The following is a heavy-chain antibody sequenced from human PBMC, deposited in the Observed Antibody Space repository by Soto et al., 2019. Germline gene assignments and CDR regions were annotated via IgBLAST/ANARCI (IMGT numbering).Heavy chain of an antibody. D-gene: IGHD1-20*01. CDR2: IERDDDDK. CDR3: ARSIRGPRRFNGMDV. J-gene: IGHJ6*02. V-gene: IGHV2-70*13. CDR1: GFSLTSPGMC. Sequence: SGPTLVNPTETLTLTCTFSGFSLTSPGMCVSWIRQPPGKALEWLALIERDDDDKYYSTSXKTRLTISKDTRKNQVVLTMAKMDPADTGTYYCARSIRGPRRFNGMDVWGQGTKVTVYS.